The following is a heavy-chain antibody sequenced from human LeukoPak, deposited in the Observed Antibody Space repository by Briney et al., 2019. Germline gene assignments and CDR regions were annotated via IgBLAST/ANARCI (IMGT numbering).Heavy chain of an antibody. CDR2: LYNTETT. Sequence: TSETLSLTCSVSGGSISRSSYYWGWIRQPPGKGLEWIGSLYNTETTYYNPSLQSRVTISVDTSKNQFSLKLSSVTAADTAVYYCARAGGGYNLDYWGQGTLVTVSS. D-gene: IGHD5-24*01. J-gene: IGHJ4*02. CDR1: GGSISRSSYY. V-gene: IGHV4-39*07. CDR3: ARAGGGYNLDY.